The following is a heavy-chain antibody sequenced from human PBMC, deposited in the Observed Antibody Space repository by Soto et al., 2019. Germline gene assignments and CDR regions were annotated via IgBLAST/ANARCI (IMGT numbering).Heavy chain of an antibody. CDR1: GYTFTAYD. CDR3: TRGRLVTGGHYYYGLDV. D-gene: IGHD2-21*02. CDR2: MNPNLGNT. J-gene: IGHJ6*02. V-gene: IGHV1-8*01. Sequence: QVQLVQSGAEVKKPGASVKVSCKASGYTFTAYDMNWVRQASGQGLEWMGWMNPNLGNTDYAQRFQGRITMTRDTSTRTAYMELSNLESEDTAVYYCTRGRLVTGGHYYYGLDVWGQGTTVTVSS.